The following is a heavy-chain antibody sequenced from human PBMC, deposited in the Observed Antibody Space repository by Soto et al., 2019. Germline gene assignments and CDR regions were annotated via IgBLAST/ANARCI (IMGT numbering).Heavy chain of an antibody. CDR2: MNPNSGNT. Sequence: QVQLVQSGAEVKKPGASVKVSCKASGYTFTSYDINWVRQATGQGLEWMGWMNPNSGNTGYAQKFQGRVTMTRNTSISTAYVELSSLRSDDTAVYYCTRGINYYDSGDDAFDIWGQGTMVTVSS. CDR1: GYTFTSYD. D-gene: IGHD3-10*01. J-gene: IGHJ3*02. CDR3: TRGINYYDSGDDAFDI. V-gene: IGHV1-8*01.